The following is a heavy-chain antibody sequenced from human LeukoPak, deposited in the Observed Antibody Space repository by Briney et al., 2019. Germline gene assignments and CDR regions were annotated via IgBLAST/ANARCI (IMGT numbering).Heavy chain of an antibody. V-gene: IGHV3-48*02. Sequence: GGSLRLSCATSGFSFTDYPMNWVRQAPGKVLDWISNIRTTAEGAKYAYYADSVKGRVTISRDDGKNTLYLHMNSLRDDDTAVYYCATDQRYAFDYWGQGILVTVSS. J-gene: IGHJ4*02. CDR1: GFSFTDYP. D-gene: IGHD3-9*01. CDR2: IRTTAEGAKYA. CDR3: ATDQRYAFDY.